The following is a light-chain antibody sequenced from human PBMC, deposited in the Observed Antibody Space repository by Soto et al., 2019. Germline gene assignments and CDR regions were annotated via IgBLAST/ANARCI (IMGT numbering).Light chain of an antibody. Sequence: EIVLTQSPATLSVSPGERVTLSCRASQSVSSYLAWYQQKPGQAPRLLIYDASNRATGVPARFSGSGSGTDFTLSISSLEPEDFAFYYCQQRSDWRYTFGQGTKLEI. CDR1: QSVSSY. CDR2: DAS. J-gene: IGKJ2*01. CDR3: QQRSDWRYT. V-gene: IGKV3-11*01.